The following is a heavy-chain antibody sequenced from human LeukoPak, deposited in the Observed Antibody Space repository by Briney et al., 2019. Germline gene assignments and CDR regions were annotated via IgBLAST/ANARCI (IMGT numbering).Heavy chain of an antibody. D-gene: IGHD1-7*01. CDR1: GGSISSYY. V-gene: IGHV4-4*09. Sequence: PSETLSLTCTVSGGSISSYYWSWIRQPPGQGLEWIGYIYTSGSTNYDPSLKSRVTISVDTSKNQLSLKLSSVTAADTAVYYCARLLITGTTYYFDYWGQGTLVTVSS. J-gene: IGHJ4*02. CDR2: IYTSGST. CDR3: ARLLITGTTYYFDY.